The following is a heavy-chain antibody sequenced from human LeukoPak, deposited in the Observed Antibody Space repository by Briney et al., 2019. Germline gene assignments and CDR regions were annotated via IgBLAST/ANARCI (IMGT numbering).Heavy chain of an antibody. V-gene: IGHV3-21*01. D-gene: IGHD2-15*01. CDR1: GFTFSSYS. J-gene: IGHJ4*02. Sequence: GGSLRLSCAASGFTFSSYSMNWVRQAPGKGLGWVSSISSSSSYIYYADSVKGRFTISRDNAKNSLYLQMNSLRAEDTAVYYCARGNLVVVVAATSHYFDYWGQGTLVTVSS. CDR2: ISSSSSYI. CDR3: ARGNLVVVVAATSHYFDY.